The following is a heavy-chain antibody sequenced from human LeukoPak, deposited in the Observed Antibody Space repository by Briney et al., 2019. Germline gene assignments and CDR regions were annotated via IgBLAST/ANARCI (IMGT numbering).Heavy chain of an antibody. Sequence: QSGGSLRLSCAASGFTFSSYGMHWVRQAPGKGLEWVAFIRYDGSNKYYADSVKGRFTISRDNSKNTLYLQMNSLRAEDTAVYYCAKDITMIVVVISGGAFDIWGQGTMVTVSS. CDR1: GFTFSSYG. V-gene: IGHV3-30*02. CDR2: IRYDGSNK. D-gene: IGHD3-22*01. CDR3: AKDITMIVVVISGGAFDI. J-gene: IGHJ3*02.